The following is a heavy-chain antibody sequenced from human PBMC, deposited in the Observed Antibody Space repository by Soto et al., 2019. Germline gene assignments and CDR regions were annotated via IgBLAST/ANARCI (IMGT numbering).Heavy chain of an antibody. D-gene: IGHD5-18*01. CDR2: ISDDGSIK. CDR1: GFSFTTYA. V-gene: IGHV3-30-3*01. J-gene: IGHJ4*02. CDR3: ARAIETAMDPCDY. Sequence: QVQLVESGGGVVQPGRSLRLSCAASGFSFTTYAMHWVRQAPGKGLEWVAVISDDGSIKYYADSVKGRFTISRYNSKNTFSLQMNSLRGDDTAVYFCARAIETAMDPCDYWGQGTLVTVSS.